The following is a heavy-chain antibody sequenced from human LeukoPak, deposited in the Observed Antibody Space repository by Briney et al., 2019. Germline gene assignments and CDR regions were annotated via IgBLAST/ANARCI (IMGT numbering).Heavy chain of an antibody. J-gene: IGHJ4*02. V-gene: IGHV3-74*01. CDR3: ATKQWLAPPPDS. CDR2: INNDGSST. D-gene: IGHD6-19*01. Sequence: GGSLRLSCAASGFTVSGSWIHWVRQAPGRGLLWVSLINNDGSSTTYADSVKGRFTVSRDNADNTMFLQMNSVRDEDTAVYYCATKQWLAPPPDSWGQGTPVTVSS. CDR1: GFTVSGSW.